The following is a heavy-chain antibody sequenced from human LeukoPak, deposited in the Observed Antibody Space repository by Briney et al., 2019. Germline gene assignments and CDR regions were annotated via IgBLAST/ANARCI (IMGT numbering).Heavy chain of an antibody. CDR1: GGSISSSSYY. CDR2: IYYSGST. V-gene: IGHV4-39*07. CDR3: ARGGSAGLRLFFSWFDP. J-gene: IGHJ5*02. D-gene: IGHD5-12*01. Sequence: PSETLSLTCTVSGGSISSSSYYWGWIRQPPGKGLEWIGSIYYSGSTYYNLSLKSPVIISADTSKNQFSLKLSSVTAADTAVYYCARGGSAGLRLFFSWFDPWGQGTLVTVSS.